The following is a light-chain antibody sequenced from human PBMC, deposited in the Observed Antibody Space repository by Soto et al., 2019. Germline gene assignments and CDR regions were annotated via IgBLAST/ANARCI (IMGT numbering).Light chain of an antibody. Sequence: DIQMTQSPSSLSASVGDRVTITCRASKGIYNYLAWYQQKPGKAPKLLIYAASTLEAGVPSRFSCSESRTDFTLTISSLQPEDVATYYCHKYNSALLTFGQRTGLEIK. CDR2: AAS. J-gene: IGKJ5*01. CDR3: HKYNSALLT. V-gene: IGKV1-27*01. CDR1: KGIYNY.